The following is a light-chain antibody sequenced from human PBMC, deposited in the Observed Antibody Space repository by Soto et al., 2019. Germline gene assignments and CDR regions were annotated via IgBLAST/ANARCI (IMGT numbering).Light chain of an antibody. CDR1: QSVRTC. V-gene: IGKV3-11*01. CDR2: YAS. Sequence: EIVLTQPPATLSLSPEERATLSCRASQSVRTCLAWYQQKPGQAPRLLIYYASNRAAGIPARFSGSGSGTDFSLTISSLEPEDFAVYCCQQRSNWPVTFGQGTKV. CDR3: QQRSNWPVT. J-gene: IGKJ1*01.